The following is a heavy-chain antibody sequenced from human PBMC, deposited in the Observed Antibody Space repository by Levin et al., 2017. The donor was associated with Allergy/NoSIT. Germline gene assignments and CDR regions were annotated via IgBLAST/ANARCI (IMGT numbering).Heavy chain of an antibody. D-gene: IGHD3-9*01. Sequence: SETLSLTCSVSGGSNRLGGYYWGWIRQHPVKGLEWLGYIYYSGETFYNPSVESRLVISHDTSENQFSLKLTSLTAADTAVYYCVRAQTGYVSPFDFWGPGTLVTVSS. CDR3: VRAQTGYVSPFDF. CDR2: IYYSGET. J-gene: IGHJ4*02. CDR1: GGSNRLGGYY. V-gene: IGHV4-31*03.